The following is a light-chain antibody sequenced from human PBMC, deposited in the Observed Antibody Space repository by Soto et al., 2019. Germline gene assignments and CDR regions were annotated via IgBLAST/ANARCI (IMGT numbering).Light chain of an antibody. CDR3: QKYDSVPYT. CDR1: QDIRKY. CDR2: AAS. Sequence: GDRVTITCRASQDIRKYLAWYQQKPGKVPKLLIYAASTLQSGVPSRFSGSGSGTDFTLTISSLQPEDVATYYCQKYDSVPYTFGQGTKLEIK. J-gene: IGKJ2*01. V-gene: IGKV1-27*01.